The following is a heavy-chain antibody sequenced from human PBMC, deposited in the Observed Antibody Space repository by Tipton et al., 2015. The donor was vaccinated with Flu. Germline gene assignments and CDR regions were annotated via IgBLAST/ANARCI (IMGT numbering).Heavy chain of an antibody. Sequence: SLRLSCAASGFTFSGYGMHWVRQAPGKGLEWVAFIRHDESDKYYAESVKGRFTISRDDSKNALYLVMSSLRPEDTAVYYCAKDGWDTSGWYPFDYWGQGTLVTVSA. J-gene: IGHJ4*02. V-gene: IGHV3-30*02. CDR2: IRHDESDK. D-gene: IGHD6-19*01. CDR3: AKDGWDTSGWYPFDY. CDR1: GFTFSGYG.